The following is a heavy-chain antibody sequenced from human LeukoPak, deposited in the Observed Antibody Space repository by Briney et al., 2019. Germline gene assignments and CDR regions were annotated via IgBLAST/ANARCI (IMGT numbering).Heavy chain of an antibody. D-gene: IGHD5-12*01. CDR3: ASNRRDGYNFHWFDP. V-gene: IGHV6-1*01. Sequence: SQTLSLTCAISGDSVSSNSAAWNWIRQSPPRGLEWLGRTYYRSKWYNDYAVSVKSRITINPDTSKNQFSLQLNSVTPADTAVYYCASNRRDGYNFHWFDPWGQGTLVTVSS. CDR2: TYYRSKWYN. J-gene: IGHJ5*02. CDR1: GDSVSSNSAA.